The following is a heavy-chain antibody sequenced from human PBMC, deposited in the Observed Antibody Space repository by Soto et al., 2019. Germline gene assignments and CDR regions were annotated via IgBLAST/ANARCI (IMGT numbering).Heavy chain of an antibody. Sequence: EVQLVESGGGLVQPGGSLRLSCVVSGFTFSSYNMNWFRRAPGKGLEWVSYISSSGSAIYADSVKGRFTISRDNAKNSLYLQMNSMRAEDTAVYYCARETTTITIADYWGQGTLVTVSS. J-gene: IGHJ4*02. V-gene: IGHV3-48*01. CDR1: GFTFSSYN. CDR2: ISSSGSAI. D-gene: IGHD3-9*01. CDR3: ARETTTITIADY.